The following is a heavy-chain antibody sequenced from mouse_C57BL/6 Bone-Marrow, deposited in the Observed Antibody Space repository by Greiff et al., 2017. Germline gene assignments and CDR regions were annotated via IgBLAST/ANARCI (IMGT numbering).Heavy chain of an antibody. CDR3: ATSYYGSRYYAMDY. V-gene: IGHV2-5*01. Sequence: VKLKQSGPGLVQPSQSLSITCTVSGFSLTSYGVHWVRQSPGKGLEWLGVIWRGGSTDYNAAFMSRLSITKDNSKSQVFFKMNSLQADDTAIYYCATSYYGSRYYAMDYWGQGTSVTVSS. CDR2: IWRGGST. CDR1: GFSLTSYG. J-gene: IGHJ4*01. D-gene: IGHD1-1*01.